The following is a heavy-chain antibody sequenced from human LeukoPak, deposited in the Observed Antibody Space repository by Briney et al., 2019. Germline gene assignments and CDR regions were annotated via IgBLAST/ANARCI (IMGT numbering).Heavy chain of an antibody. CDR1: GFPFSSYG. J-gene: IGHJ6*02. V-gene: IGHV3-30*18. Sequence: GGSLRLSCVASGFPFSSYGMHWVRQAPGKGLEWVAVISYDGSNKYYADSVKGRFTISRDNSKNTLYLQMSSLRAEDTAVYYCAKDMLRFLEEPMDVWGQGTTVTVSS. CDR2: ISYDGSNK. D-gene: IGHD3-3*01. CDR3: AKDMLRFLEEPMDV.